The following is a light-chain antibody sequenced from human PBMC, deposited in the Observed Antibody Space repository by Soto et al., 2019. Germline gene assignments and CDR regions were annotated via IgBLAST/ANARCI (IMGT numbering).Light chain of an antibody. V-gene: IGLV1-51*01. CDR1: SSNIGNNY. Sequence: QSVLTQPPSVSAAPGQKVTISCSGSSSNIGNNYVSWYQQLPGTAPKLLIYDNNKRPSGIPDRFSGSKSGTSATLGITGLQTGDEAEYYCGTWDSSLSAGGVFGGGTQLTVL. J-gene: IGLJ3*02. CDR3: GTWDSSLSAGGV. CDR2: DNN.